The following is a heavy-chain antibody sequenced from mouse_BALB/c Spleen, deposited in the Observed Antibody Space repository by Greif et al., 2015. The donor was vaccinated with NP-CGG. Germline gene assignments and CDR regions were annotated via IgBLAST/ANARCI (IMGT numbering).Heavy chain of an antibody. V-gene: IGHV1-7*01. Sequence: QVQLQQSGAELAKPGASVKMSCKASGYTFTSYWMHWVKQRPGQGLEWIGYINPSTGYTEYNQKFKDKATLTADKSYSTSYMQLSSLTSEDSAVYYCATGTYFDVWGAGTTVTVSS. CDR1: GYTFTSYW. J-gene: IGHJ1*01. CDR2: INPSTGYT. CDR3: ATGTYFDV. D-gene: IGHD4-1*01.